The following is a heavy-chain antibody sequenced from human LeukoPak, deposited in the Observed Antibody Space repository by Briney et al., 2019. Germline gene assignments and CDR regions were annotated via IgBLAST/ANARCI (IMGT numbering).Heavy chain of an antibody. D-gene: IGHD6-13*01. J-gene: IGHJ5*02. V-gene: IGHV3-48*03. CDR3: ARGEYSSSWYP. Sequence: GGSLRLSCVGSGYTFSDFEMNWVRQAPGKGLEWVAYISGRGSSIYYLDSVKGRFTISRDNSKNTLYLQMNSLRAEDTAVYYCARGEYSSSWYPWGQGTLVTVSS. CDR2: ISGRGSSI. CDR1: GYTFSDFE.